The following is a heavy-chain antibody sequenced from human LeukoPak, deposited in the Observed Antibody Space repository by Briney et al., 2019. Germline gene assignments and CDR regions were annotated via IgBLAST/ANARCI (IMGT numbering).Heavy chain of an antibody. Sequence: PGGSLRLSCVGSGFTFNNAWMNWVRQAPGKGLEWVGRIKDMAHGATIDYAAAVKGRFTLSRDDSKNTLYLQMNSLKTEDTAVYYCTARGPDSDSSVAYWGLGTLVTVS. D-gene: IGHD1-26*01. V-gene: IGHV3-15*07. J-gene: IGHJ4*02. CDR1: GFTFNNAW. CDR3: TARGPDSDSSVAY. CDR2: IKDMAHGATI.